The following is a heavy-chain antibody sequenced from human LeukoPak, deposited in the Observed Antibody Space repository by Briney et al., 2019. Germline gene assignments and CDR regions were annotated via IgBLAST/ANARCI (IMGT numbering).Heavy chain of an antibody. CDR2: IYYSGST. V-gene: IGHV4-61*01. J-gene: IGHJ5*02. Sequence: PSETLSLTCTVSGGSISSGSNYWGWIRQPPGKGLEWIGYIYYSGSTNYNPSLKSRVTISVDTSKNQFSLKLSSVTAADTAVYYCARGAMDDPWGQGTLVTVSS. D-gene: IGHD5-18*01. CDR3: ARGAMDDP. CDR1: GGSISSGSNY.